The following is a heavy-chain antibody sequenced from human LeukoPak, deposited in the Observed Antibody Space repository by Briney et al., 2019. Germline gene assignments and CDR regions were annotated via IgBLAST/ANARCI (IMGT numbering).Heavy chain of an antibody. CDR2: IWNDGSNK. J-gene: IGHJ4*02. CDR3: ARAVGPFDY. V-gene: IGHV3-33*01. D-gene: IGHD3-16*01. Sequence: GMSLRLSCAASGFTFNVYGILWVRQAPGKGLEWVAVIWNDGSNKYYADSVNGRFTISRDNSKDTLYLQMNSLRVEDTAVYYCARAVGPFDYWGQGTLVTVSS. CDR1: GFTFNVYG.